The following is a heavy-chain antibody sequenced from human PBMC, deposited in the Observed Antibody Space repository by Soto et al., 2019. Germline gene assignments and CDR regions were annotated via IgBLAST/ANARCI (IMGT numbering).Heavy chain of an antibody. CDR3: ARDYDYYDSSGPWGAFDI. D-gene: IGHD3-22*01. CDR2: TYYRSNWYT. J-gene: IGHJ3*02. CDR1: GDIVSSNSAA. V-gene: IGHV6-1*01. Sequence: PSQTLSLTCAISGDIVSSNSAAWNWIRQSPSRGLEWLGRTYYRSNWYTDYAVSVKSRITINPDTSKNQFSLQLSSVTPEDTAIYYCARDYDYYDSSGPWGAFDIWGQGTVVTVS.